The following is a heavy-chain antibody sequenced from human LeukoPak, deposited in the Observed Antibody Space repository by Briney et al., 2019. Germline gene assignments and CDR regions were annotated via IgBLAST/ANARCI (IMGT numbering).Heavy chain of an antibody. V-gene: IGHV3-23*01. CDR3: ARVNSGWYFDY. D-gene: IGHD6-19*01. Sequence: GGSLRLSCAASGFPFRSYAMRGVRQAPGRGGEWVSAISDNGRRTYYEDSVKGRFTISRDNSKNKVYLQMNSLRGEDTAVYYCARVNSGWYFDYWGQGTLVTVSS. CDR2: ISDNGRRT. J-gene: IGHJ4*02. CDR1: GFPFRSYA.